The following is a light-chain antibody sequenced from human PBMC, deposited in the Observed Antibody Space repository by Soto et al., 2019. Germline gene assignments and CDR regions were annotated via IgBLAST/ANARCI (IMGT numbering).Light chain of an antibody. CDR3: QQYGSSPIT. CDR2: GAS. Sequence: EIVLTQSPGILSLSPGERATLSCRASQSVSNDFLAWYQQKPGQAPRLLIYGASTRATGIPARFSGSGSGTDFTLTISRLEPEDFAVFYCQQYGSSPITFGQGTRLEIK. J-gene: IGKJ5*01. V-gene: IGKV3-20*01. CDR1: QSVSNDF.